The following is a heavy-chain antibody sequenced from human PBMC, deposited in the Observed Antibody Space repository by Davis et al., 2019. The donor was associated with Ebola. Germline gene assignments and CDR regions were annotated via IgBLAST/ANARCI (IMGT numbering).Heavy chain of an antibody. CDR3: ARAPTWSQINYYCFDY. CDR2: MNPNSGNT. D-gene: IGHD3-10*01. J-gene: IGHJ4*02. V-gene: IGHV1-8*02. CDR1: GYTFTNYF. Sequence: ASVQVSCQASGYTFTNYFIHWVRQATGRGLEWMGWMNPNSGNTGYAQKFQGRVTMTRNTSISTAYMELSSLRSEDTAMYYCARAPTWSQINYYCFDYWGQGTPVTVSS.